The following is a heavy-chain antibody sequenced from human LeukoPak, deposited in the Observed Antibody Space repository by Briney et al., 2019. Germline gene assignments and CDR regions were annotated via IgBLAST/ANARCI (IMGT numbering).Heavy chain of an antibody. CDR2: ISSSGDTI. V-gene: IGHV3-11*01. CDR1: GFTLTNSY. Sequence: GGSLRLSCAASGFTLTNSYMSWIRQAPRKGLEWISYISSSGDTIYYADSVKGRFTIFRDKSKNSLYLQMNSLRAEDTAVYYCARAVGWTYGYGLWGQGTLVTVSP. J-gene: IGHJ4*02. D-gene: IGHD5-18*01. CDR3: ARAVGWTYGYGL.